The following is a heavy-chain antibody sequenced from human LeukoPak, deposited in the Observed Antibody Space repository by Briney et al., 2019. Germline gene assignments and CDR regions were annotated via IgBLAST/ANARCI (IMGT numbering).Heavy chain of an antibody. CDR3: ARELIVVVVAATRGESYYYYGMDV. Sequence: ASVKVSCKASGYTFTSYDINWVRQATGQGLEWVGWMNPNSGNTGYAQKFQGRVTMTRNTSISTAYMELSSLRSEDTAVYYCARELIVVVVAATRGESYYYYGMDVWGQGTTVTVSS. CDR2: MNPNSGNT. J-gene: IGHJ6*02. D-gene: IGHD2-15*01. CDR1: GYTFTSYD. V-gene: IGHV1-8*01.